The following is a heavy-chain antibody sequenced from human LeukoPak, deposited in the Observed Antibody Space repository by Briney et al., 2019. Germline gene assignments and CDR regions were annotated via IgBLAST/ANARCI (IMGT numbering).Heavy chain of an antibody. CDR3: ARDPIAAQGNWFDP. D-gene: IGHD6-6*01. V-gene: IGHV4-31*03. CDR2: IYYSGST. CDR1: GGSISSGGYY. J-gene: IGHJ5*02. Sequence: SETLSLTCTVSGGSISSGGYYWSWIGQRQGKALEWIGYIYYSGSTYYNPSLKSRVTISVDTSKNQFSLKLSSVTAADTAVYYCARDPIAAQGNWFDPWGQGTLVTVSS.